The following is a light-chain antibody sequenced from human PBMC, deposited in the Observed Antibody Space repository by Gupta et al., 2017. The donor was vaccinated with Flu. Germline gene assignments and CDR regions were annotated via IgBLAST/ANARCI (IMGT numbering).Light chain of an antibody. Sequence: DIQMTQSPSTLSASVGDRVTITCRASQSISTWLAWYQQKPGKAPKLLIYKASTLESGVPSRFSGSGSGTEFTLTVSSLQPDDFATYYCHQENGYPYNFGQGTKLEIK. CDR1: QSISTW. J-gene: IGKJ2*01. CDR3: HQENGYPYN. CDR2: KAS. V-gene: IGKV1-5*03.